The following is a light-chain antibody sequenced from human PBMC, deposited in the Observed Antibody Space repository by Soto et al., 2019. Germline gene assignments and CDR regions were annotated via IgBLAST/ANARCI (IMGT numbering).Light chain of an antibody. J-gene: IGLJ2*01. CDR2: EVN. V-gene: IGLV2-8*01. Sequence: QSALTQPPSASGSPGQSVTIPCTGTSSDVGGYNYVSWFQQHPGKAPKLIISEVNKRPSGVPDRFSGSKSGNTASLTVSGLQAEDEADYYCTSYGGRDNLIFGGGTKLTVL. CDR1: SSDVGGYNY. CDR3: TSYGGRDNLI.